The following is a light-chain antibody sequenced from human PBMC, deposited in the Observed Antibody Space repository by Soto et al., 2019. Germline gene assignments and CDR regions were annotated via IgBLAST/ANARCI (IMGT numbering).Light chain of an antibody. CDR2: EVS. V-gene: IGLV2-14*01. CDR3: SSFTSNGILV. J-gene: IGLJ3*02. CDR1: SSDFNAYNS. Sequence: QSVLTQPASVSGSPGQSITISCTGTSSDFNAYNSVSWCQQHPGKARKLIIYEVSNRPSGASNRISGCKSGNTASLSISGLQADDEADYYCSSFTSNGILVFGGGTKLTVL.